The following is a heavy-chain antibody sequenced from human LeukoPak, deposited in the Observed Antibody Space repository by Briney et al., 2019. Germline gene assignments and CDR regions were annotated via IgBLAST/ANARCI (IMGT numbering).Heavy chain of an antibody. D-gene: IGHD6-25*01. V-gene: IGHV3-23*01. CDR3: AKDHPLIAARDY. CDR2: VSVDGGGT. Sequence: GGSLRLSCAASGFTFRNFAMTWVRQAPGKGLEWVSAVSVDGGGTSYADSVKGRFTISRDNSMNTLYLQMNSLRAEDTAVYYCAKDHPLIAARDYWGQGTLVTVSS. CDR1: GFTFRNFA. J-gene: IGHJ4*02.